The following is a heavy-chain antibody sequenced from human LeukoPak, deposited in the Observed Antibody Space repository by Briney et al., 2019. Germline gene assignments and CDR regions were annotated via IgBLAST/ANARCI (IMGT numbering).Heavy chain of an antibody. J-gene: IGHJ6*03. D-gene: IGHD2-2*02. CDR1: GGSISSSSYY. Sequence: PSETLSLTCTVSGGSISSSSYYWGWIRQPPGKGLEWIGSLSYSGSTYYNSSLKSRITISVDTSKNQFSLKLSSVTAADTAVYYCARDLREYCSSTSCYSGEYYYYYYMDVWGKGTTVTVSS. V-gene: IGHV4-39*02. CDR3: ARDLREYCSSTSCYSGEYYYYYYMDV. CDR2: LSYSGST.